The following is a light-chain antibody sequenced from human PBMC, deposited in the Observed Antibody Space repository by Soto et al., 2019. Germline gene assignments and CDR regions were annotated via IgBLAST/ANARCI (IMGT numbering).Light chain of an antibody. CDR1: NSNIGSNT. V-gene: IGLV1-44*01. Sequence: QSVLTRAPSASGTPGQRVTISCSGSNSNIGSNTVSWYQQVPGTAPKVLIYNNDQRPSGVPDRLSGSKSGTSASLAIGGLQSEDEADYYCAAWDGSLNGWVFGGGTQLTVL. CDR3: AAWDGSLNGWV. CDR2: NND. J-gene: IGLJ3*02.